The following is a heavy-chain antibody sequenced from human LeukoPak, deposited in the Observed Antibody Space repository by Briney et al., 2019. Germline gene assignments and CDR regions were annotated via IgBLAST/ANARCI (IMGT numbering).Heavy chain of an antibody. Sequence: ASVKVSCKASGYTFTGYYMHWVRQAPGQGLEWMGWINPNSGGTNYAQKFQGRVTMTRDTSISTAYMELSRLRSDDTAVYYCARDIAVAGPFWFDPWGQGTLVTVSS. CDR3: ARDIAVAGPFWFDP. CDR2: INPNSGGT. D-gene: IGHD6-19*01. CDR1: GYTFTGYY. V-gene: IGHV1-2*02. J-gene: IGHJ5*02.